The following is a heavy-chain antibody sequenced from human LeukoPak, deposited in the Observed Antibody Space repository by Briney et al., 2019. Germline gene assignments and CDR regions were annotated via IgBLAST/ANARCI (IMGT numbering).Heavy chain of an antibody. CDR2: IKSKTDGGTT. Sequence: PGGSLRLSCVASGFSFSAYIMHWVRQAPGKGLEWVGRIKSKTDGGTTDYAAPVKGRFTISRDDSKNTLYLQMNSLKTEDTAVYYCTTVVATISPDYWGQGTLVTVSS. CDR3: TTVVATISPDY. D-gene: IGHD5-12*01. V-gene: IGHV3-15*01. CDR1: GFSFSAYI. J-gene: IGHJ4*02.